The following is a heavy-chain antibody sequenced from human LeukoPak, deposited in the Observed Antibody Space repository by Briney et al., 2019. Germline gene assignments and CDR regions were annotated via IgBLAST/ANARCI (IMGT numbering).Heavy chain of an antibody. Sequence: GASVKVSCKASGYTFTSYGISWVRQAPGQGLEWMGWISAYNGNTNYAQKLQGRVTMTTDTSTSTAYMELRSLRSDDTAVYYCASTIAVAGTYYFDYWGQGTLVTVSS. CDR3: ASTIAVAGTYYFDY. CDR2: ISAYNGNT. D-gene: IGHD6-19*01. V-gene: IGHV1-18*01. CDR1: GYTFTSYG. J-gene: IGHJ4*02.